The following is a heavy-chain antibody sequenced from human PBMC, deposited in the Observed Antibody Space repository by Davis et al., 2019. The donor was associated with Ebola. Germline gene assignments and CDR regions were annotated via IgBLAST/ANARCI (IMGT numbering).Heavy chain of an antibody. CDR2: ISATSNTI. J-gene: IGHJ4*02. Sequence: GESLKISCAASGFTFSTSGMSWVRQAPGKGLEWISYISATSNTIYYADSVKGRFTISRDNAKNSLYLQMNRLRDEDTAVYYCVRQWFGETDWGQGTLVTVSS. D-gene: IGHD3-10*01. CDR1: GFTFSTSG. V-gene: IGHV3-48*02. CDR3: VRQWFGETD.